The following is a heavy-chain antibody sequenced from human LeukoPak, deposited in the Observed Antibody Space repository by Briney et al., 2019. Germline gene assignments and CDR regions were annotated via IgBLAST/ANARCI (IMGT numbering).Heavy chain of an antibody. V-gene: IGHV4-30-2*01. CDR3: ARVCYDSTEYYFDY. CDR1: GGSISSGGYS. CDR2: IYHSGST. J-gene: IGHJ4*02. D-gene: IGHD3-22*01. Sequence: SETLSLTCAVSGGSISSGGYSWSWIRQPPGKGLEWIGYIYHSGSTYYNPSLKSRVTISVDRSKNQFSLKLSSVTAADTAVYYCARVCYDSTEYYFDYWGQGTLVTVSS.